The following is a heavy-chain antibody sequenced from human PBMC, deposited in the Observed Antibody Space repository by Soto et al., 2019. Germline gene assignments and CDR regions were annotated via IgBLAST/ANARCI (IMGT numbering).Heavy chain of an antibody. CDR3: ARGDSNSPLDYYGMDV. CDR1: GGTLSSYA. J-gene: IGHJ6*02. Sequence: QVQLVQSGAEVKKPGSSVKVSCKASGGTLSSYAISWVRQAPGQGLEWMGGIIPIFGTANYAQKFQGRVTITADESTSTAYMELSSLRSEDTAVYYCARGDSNSPLDYYGMDVWGQGTTVTVSS. V-gene: IGHV1-69*01. CDR2: IIPIFGTA. D-gene: IGHD4-4*01.